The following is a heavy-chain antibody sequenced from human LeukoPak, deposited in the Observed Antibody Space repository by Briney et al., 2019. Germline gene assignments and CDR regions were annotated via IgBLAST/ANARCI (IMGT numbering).Heavy chain of an antibody. D-gene: IGHD6-6*01. CDR2: INPNSGGT. CDR1: GYTFTGYY. CDR3: AREYSSSSPSY. Sequence: ASVRVSCKASGYTFTGYYMHWVRQAPGQGLEWMGWINPNSGGTNYAQKFQGRVTMTRDTSISTAYMELSRLRPDDTAVYYCAREYSSSSPSYWGQGTLVTVSS. J-gene: IGHJ4*02. V-gene: IGHV1-2*02.